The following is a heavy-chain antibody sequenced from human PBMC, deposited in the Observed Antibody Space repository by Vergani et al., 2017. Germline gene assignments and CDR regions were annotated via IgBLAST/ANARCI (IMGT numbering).Heavy chain of an antibody. D-gene: IGHD3-10*01. V-gene: IGHV4-34*01. CDR3: ARGLPTMVLGVYGNWFDP. J-gene: IGHJ5*02. CDR1: GGSFSGYY. Sequence: QVQLQQWGAGLLKPSETLSLTCAVYGGSFSGYYWSWIRQPPGKGLGWIGEINNSGSTNYNPSLKSRVTISVDTSKNECSLKLSAVTAAETAVYYCARGLPTMVLGVYGNWFDPGGQGTLVTVSS. CDR2: INNSGST.